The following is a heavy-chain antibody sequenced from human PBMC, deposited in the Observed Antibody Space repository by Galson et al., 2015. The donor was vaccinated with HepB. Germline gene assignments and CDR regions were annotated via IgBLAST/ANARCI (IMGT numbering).Heavy chain of an antibody. CDR1: GFTFSSYS. J-gene: IGHJ6*02. CDR2: ISSSSSYI. Sequence: SLRLSCAASGFTFSSYSMNWVRQAPGKGLEWVSSISSSSSYIYYADSVKGRFTISRDNAKNSLYLQMNSLRAEDTAVYYCARDDVQYYDFWSGYPPEYYYGMDVWGQGTTVTVSS. D-gene: IGHD3-3*01. V-gene: IGHV3-21*01. CDR3: ARDDVQYYDFWSGYPPEYYYGMDV.